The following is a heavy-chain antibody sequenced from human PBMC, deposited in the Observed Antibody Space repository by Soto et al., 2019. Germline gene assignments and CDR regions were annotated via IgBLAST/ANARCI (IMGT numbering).Heavy chain of an antibody. CDR3: ARGLILWFGELSRRGGYYYYMDV. CDR1: GGSFSGYQ. J-gene: IGHJ6*03. CDR2: INDSGDI. D-gene: IGHD3-10*01. Sequence: QVQLQQWGAGLLKPSETLSLTCAVYGGSFSGYQWSWIRQTPGKGLEWIGGINDSGDINYNPSLKSRVTILVDSTKKQISLRLSSVTAADTAVYSCARGLILWFGELSRRGGYYYYMDVWGKGTTVTVSS. V-gene: IGHV4-34*01.